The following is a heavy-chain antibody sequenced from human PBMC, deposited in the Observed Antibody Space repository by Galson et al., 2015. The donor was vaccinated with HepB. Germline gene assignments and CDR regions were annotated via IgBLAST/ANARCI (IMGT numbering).Heavy chain of an antibody. CDR2: IIPIFGTA. D-gene: IGHD6-6*01. CDR3: ASWTIAAQDFYYYYGMDV. J-gene: IGHJ6*02. V-gene: IGHV1-69*13. CDR1: GGTFSSYA. Sequence: SVKVSCKASGGTFSSYAISWVRQAPGQGLEWMGGIIPIFGTANYAQKFQGRVTITADESTTTAYMELSSLRSEDTAVYYCASWTIAAQDFYYYYGMDVWGQGTTVTVSS.